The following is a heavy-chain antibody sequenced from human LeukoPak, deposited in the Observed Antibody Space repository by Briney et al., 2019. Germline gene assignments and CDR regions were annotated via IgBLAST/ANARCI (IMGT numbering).Heavy chain of an antibody. J-gene: IGHJ4*02. CDR2: ISGSGGST. CDR3: AKRDLGYCSGGSCYSRAPFDY. Sequence: GGSLRLSCAASGFTFSGYAMSWVRQAPGKGLEWVSAISGSGGSTYYADSVKGRFTISRDNSKNTLYLQMNSLRAEDTAVYYCAKRDLGYCSGGSCYSRAPFDYWGQGTLVTVSS. V-gene: IGHV3-23*01. CDR1: GFTFSGYA. D-gene: IGHD2-15*01.